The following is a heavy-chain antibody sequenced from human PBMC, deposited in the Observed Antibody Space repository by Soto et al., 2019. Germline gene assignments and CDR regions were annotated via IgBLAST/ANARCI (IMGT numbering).Heavy chain of an antibody. D-gene: IGHD2-15*01. Sequence: QVQLVQSGAEVKKPGASVKVSCKASGYTFTSYAMHWVRQAPGQRLEWMGWINAGNGNTKYSQKFQGRVTLTRDTSASTAYMELRSLRSAHTAVYYCVSPDGGGSWGFDYWGQGTLVTFSS. J-gene: IGHJ4*02. CDR2: INAGNGNT. V-gene: IGHV1-3*01. CDR1: GYTFTSYA. CDR3: VSPDGGGSWGFDY.